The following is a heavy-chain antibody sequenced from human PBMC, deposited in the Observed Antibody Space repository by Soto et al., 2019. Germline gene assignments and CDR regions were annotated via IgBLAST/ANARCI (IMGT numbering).Heavy chain of an antibody. Sequence: QVQLVQSGTEEKKPGASVKVSCKTSGYTFISYAVHWVRQAPGQSLEWMGWINIGNGNTKYSQKFQGGVTFTSDTSARIADMERSSLRSEDTAVYYCAGVRVAGYTYGYGFDYWGQGTLVTVSS. CDR2: INIGNGNT. J-gene: IGHJ4*02. CDR1: GYTFISYA. V-gene: IGHV1-3*04. D-gene: IGHD5-18*01. CDR3: AGVRVAGYTYGYGFDY.